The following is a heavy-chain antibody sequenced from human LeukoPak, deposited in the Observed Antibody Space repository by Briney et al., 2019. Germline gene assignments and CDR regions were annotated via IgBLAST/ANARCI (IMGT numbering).Heavy chain of an antibody. J-gene: IGHJ5*02. V-gene: IGHV4-39*07. CDR3: GRGQTTGTDHWFDP. Sequence: PSETLSLTCIVSGGSISSGTYYWGWIRQPPGKGLEWIGSIYYSGSTYYNPSLKSRVTISVDTSKNQFSLKLSSVTAADTAVYYCGRGQTTGTDHWFDPWGQGTRVTVSS. CDR1: GGSISSGTYY. CDR2: IYYSGST. D-gene: IGHD1-1*01.